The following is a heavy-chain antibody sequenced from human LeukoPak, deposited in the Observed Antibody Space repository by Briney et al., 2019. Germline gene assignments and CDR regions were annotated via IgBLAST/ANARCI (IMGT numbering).Heavy chain of an antibody. Sequence: PGRSLRLSCAASGFTFSSYGMHWVRQAPGKGLGWVAVISYDGSNKYYADSVKGRFTISRDNSKNTLYLQMNSLRAEDTAVYYCAKQAYAGKVFDYWGQGTLVTVSS. CDR3: AKQAYAGKVFDY. CDR2: ISYDGSNK. V-gene: IGHV3-30*18. J-gene: IGHJ4*02. CDR1: GFTFSSYG. D-gene: IGHD4-23*01.